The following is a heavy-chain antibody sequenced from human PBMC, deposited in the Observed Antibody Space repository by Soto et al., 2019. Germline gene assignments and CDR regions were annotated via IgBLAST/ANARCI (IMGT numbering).Heavy chain of an antibody. CDR3: ARGGRYYYDSSGYYPFDY. CDR1: GFTFSSYD. J-gene: IGHJ4*02. CDR2: IGTAGDT. D-gene: IGHD3-22*01. Sequence: PGGSLRLSCAASGFTFSSYDMHWVRQATGKGLEWVSAIGTAGDTYYPGSVKGRFTISRENAKNSLYLQMNSLRAGDTAVYYCARGGRYYYDSSGYYPFDYWGQGTLVTVSS. V-gene: IGHV3-13*01.